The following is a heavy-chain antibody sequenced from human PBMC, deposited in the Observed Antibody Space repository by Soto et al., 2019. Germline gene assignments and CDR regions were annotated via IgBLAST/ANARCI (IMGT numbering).Heavy chain of an antibody. J-gene: IGHJ4*02. CDR3: ASVVDTATGYYFAF. CDR1: GYSFTTYW. Sequence: GESLKISCKGSGYSFTTYWIGWVRQMSGKGLEWMGIIYPGDSDTKYSPSFQGQVTISADKSISTAYLQWSSLKASDTAMYYCASVVDTATGYYFAFWGQGTLVTVSS. D-gene: IGHD5-18*01. CDR2: IYPGDSDT. V-gene: IGHV5-51*01.